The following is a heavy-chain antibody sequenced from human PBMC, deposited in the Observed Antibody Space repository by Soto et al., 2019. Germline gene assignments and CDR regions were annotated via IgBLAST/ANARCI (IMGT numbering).Heavy chain of an antibody. CDR2: ISSSSTI. CDR3: ARRAYDYIWGSAIKDAFDI. D-gene: IGHD3-16*01. J-gene: IGHJ3*02. CDR1: GFTFSSYS. V-gene: IGHV3-48*01. Sequence: GGSLRLSCAASGFTFSSYSMNWVRQAPGKGLEWVSYISSSSTIYYADSVKGRFTISRDNAKNSLYLQMNSLRAEDTAVYYCARRAYDYIWGSAIKDAFDIWGQGTMVTVSS.